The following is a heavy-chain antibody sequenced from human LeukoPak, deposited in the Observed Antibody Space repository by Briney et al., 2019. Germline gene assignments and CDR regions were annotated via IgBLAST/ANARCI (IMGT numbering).Heavy chain of an antibody. CDR3: TRDVREAYDI. D-gene: IGHD3-16*01. J-gene: IGHJ3*02. CDR1: GFRFGGFW. CDR2: INQDGSEK. Sequence: GGTLRLSCEASGFRFGGFWMNWVRQAPGKGPERVANINQDGSEKLYVDSVKGRFTISRDNAKNSLYLQMNSLRVEDTAVYYCTRDVREAYDIWGHGTMVTVSS. V-gene: IGHV3-7*01.